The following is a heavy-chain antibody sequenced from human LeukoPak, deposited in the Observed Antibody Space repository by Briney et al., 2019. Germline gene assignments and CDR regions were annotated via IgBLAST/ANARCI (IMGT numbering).Heavy chain of an antibody. Sequence: SETLSLTCTVSGGSISSSSYYWGWIRQPPGKGLEWIGSIYYSGSTYYNPSLKSRVTISVDTSKNQFSLKLSSVTAADTAVYYCARDTFAVEFGDSPPEWGQGTLVTVSS. V-gene: IGHV4-39*07. D-gene: IGHD3-10*01. J-gene: IGHJ4*02. CDR2: IYYSGST. CDR3: ARDTFAVEFGDSPPE. CDR1: GGSISSSSYY.